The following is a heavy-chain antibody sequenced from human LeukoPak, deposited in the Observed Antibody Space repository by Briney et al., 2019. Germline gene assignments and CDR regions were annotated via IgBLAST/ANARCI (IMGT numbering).Heavy chain of an antibody. D-gene: IGHD3-3*01. V-gene: IGHV4-59*08. CDR1: GGSFSGYY. CDR2: IYYSGST. Sequence: SETLSLTCAVYGGSFSGYYWSWIRQPPGKGLEWIGYIYYSGSTNYNPSLKSRVTISVDTSKNQFSLKLSSVTAADTDVYYCARTYYDFWSGYLNWFDPWGQGTLVTVSS. J-gene: IGHJ5*02. CDR3: ARTYYDFWSGYLNWFDP.